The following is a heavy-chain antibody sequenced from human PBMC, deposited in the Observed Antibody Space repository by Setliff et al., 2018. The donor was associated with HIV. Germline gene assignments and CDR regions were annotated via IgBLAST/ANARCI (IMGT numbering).Heavy chain of an antibody. D-gene: IGHD3-10*01. CDR1: GFTFSSYD. CDR2: ISTRGTYI. J-gene: IGHJ4*02. CDR3: ARVSPDYGSGYLY. V-gene: IGHV3-21*01. Sequence: PGGSLRLSCAASGFTFSSYDMHWVRQAPGTGLQWVSSISTRGTYIDYADSVKGRFSISRDNAKDSLYLQMRSLRGDDSAVYYCARVSPDYGSGYLYWGQGTLVTVSS.